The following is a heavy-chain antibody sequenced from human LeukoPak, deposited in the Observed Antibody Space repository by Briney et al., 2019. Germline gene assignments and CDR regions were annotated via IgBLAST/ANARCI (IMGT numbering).Heavy chain of an antibody. CDR2: IYSGGNT. Sequence: GGSLRLSCAASGFTVSINYMSWVRQAPGKGLEWVSVIYSGGNTYYADSVKGRFTISRDNSKNTLYLQMNSLRAEDTAVYYCAKNSLAATGEIDWYFDLWGRGTLVSVSS. V-gene: IGHV3-53*05. CDR3: AKNSLAATGEIDWYFDL. J-gene: IGHJ2*01. D-gene: IGHD6-13*01. CDR1: GFTVSINY.